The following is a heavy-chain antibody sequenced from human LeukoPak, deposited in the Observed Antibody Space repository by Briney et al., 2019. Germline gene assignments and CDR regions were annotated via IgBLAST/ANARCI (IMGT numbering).Heavy chain of an antibody. Sequence: SETLSLTCTISGGSISSNYWGWVRQPPGKGLEYIGYIYQSGNNNYNPSLKSRVTFSEETSKNQFSLKLNSVTAADTAVYYCARVVGYSGYEIGAFDIWGQGTMVTVSS. J-gene: IGHJ3*02. CDR1: GGSISSNY. CDR3: ARVVGYSGYEIGAFDI. D-gene: IGHD5-12*01. CDR2: IYQSGNN. V-gene: IGHV4-59*01.